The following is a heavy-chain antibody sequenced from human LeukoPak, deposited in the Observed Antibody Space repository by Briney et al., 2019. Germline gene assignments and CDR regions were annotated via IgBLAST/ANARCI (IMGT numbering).Heavy chain of an antibody. V-gene: IGHV3-30*02. Sequence: PGGSLRLSCAASGSTFSSYGMHWVRQAPGKGLEWVAFIRYDGSNKYYADSVKGRFTISRDNSKNTLYLQMNSLRAEDTAVYYCAKAPTGTTADYFDYWGQGTLVTVSS. CDR2: IRYDGSNK. CDR1: GSTFSSYG. CDR3: AKAPTGTTADYFDY. J-gene: IGHJ4*02. D-gene: IGHD1-7*01.